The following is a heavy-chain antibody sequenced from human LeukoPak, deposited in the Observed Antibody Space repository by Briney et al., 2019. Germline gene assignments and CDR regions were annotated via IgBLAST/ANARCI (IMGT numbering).Heavy chain of an antibody. Sequence: GESLKISCKGSGYSFTSYWIGWVRQMRGKGLEWMGTIYPGDSDIRYSPSFRGQVTISADKSISTAYLQWSSLKASDTAMYYCARRLSGYYGDYWGQGTLVTVSS. D-gene: IGHD3-22*01. V-gene: IGHV5-51*01. CDR1: GYSFTSYW. CDR3: ARRLSGYYGDY. CDR2: IYPGDSDI. J-gene: IGHJ4*02.